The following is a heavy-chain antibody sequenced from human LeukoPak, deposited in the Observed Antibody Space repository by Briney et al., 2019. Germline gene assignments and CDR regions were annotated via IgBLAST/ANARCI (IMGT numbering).Heavy chain of an antibody. CDR2: VYHRGNT. CDR1: GGSITIDNW. CDR3: ASRYSSSSDY. Sequence: SGTLSLTCAVSGGSITIDNWWSWVRQTPGKGLEWIGEVYHRGNTNYNPSLKSRVTISVDTSKNQFSLKLSSVTAADTAVYYCASRYSSSSDYWGQGTLVTVSS. D-gene: IGHD6-13*01. V-gene: IGHV4-4*02. J-gene: IGHJ4*02.